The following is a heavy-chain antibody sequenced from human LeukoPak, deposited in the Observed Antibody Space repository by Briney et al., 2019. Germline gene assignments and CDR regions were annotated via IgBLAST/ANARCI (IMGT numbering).Heavy chain of an antibody. CDR1: GGTFSSYA. Sequence: ASVKVSCKASGGTFSSYAISWVRQAPGEGLEWGGRIIPIFGTANSAQTFRGRVTITTDESTSTAYMELSSLRSEDTAAYYCARDQTYYYDSSGPHAFDIWGQGTMVTVSS. CDR2: IIPIFGTA. V-gene: IGHV1-69*05. D-gene: IGHD3-22*01. J-gene: IGHJ3*02. CDR3: ARDQTYYYDSSGPHAFDI.